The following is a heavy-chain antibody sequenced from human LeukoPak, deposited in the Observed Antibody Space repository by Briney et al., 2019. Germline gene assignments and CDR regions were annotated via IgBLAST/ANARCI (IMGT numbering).Heavy chain of an antibody. CDR2: IYYSGST. J-gene: IGHJ6*03. CDR3: ARQDYDILTGYYRYYYMDV. CDR1: GGSISSSSYY. V-gene: IGHV4-39*01. Sequence: PSETLSLTCSVSGGSISSSSYYWGWIRQPPGKGLEWIGSIYYSGSTYYNPSLKSRVTISVDTSKNQFSLKLSSVTAADTAVYYCARQDYDILTGYYRYYYMDVWGKGTTVTISS. D-gene: IGHD3-9*01.